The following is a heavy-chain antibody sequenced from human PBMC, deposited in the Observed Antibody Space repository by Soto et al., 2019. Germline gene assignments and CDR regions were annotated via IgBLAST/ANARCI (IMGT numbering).Heavy chain of an antibody. CDR3: ARWSRYDAFDI. D-gene: IGHD1-26*01. CDR2: IGTAGDT. V-gene: IGHV3-13*01. CDR1: GFTFSSYD. Sequence: EVQLVESGGGLVQPGGSLRLSCAASGFTFSSYDMHWVRRATGKGLEWVSAIGTAGDTYYPGSVKGRFTISRENAKNSLYLQMNSLRAGDTAVYYCARWSRYDAFDIWGQGTMVTVSS. J-gene: IGHJ3*02.